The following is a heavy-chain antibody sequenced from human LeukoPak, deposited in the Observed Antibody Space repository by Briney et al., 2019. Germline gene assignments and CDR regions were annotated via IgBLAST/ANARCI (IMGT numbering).Heavy chain of an antibody. J-gene: IGHJ6*03. D-gene: IGHD3-3*01. CDR1: GYTFTSYY. CDR3: ARGGYYDFWSGLYYYYMDV. V-gene: IGHV1-46*01. CDR2: INPSGGST. Sequence: ASVKVSCKASGYTFTSYYMHWVRQAPGQGLEWMGIINPSGGSTSYAQKFQGRVTMTRDMSTSTVYMELSSLRSEDAAVYYCARGGYYDFWSGLYYYYMDVWGKGTTVTVSS.